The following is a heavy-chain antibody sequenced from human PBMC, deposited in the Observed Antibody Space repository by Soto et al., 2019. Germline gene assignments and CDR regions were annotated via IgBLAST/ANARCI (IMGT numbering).Heavy chain of an antibody. CDR3: AKARFTGLGDS. J-gene: IGHJ4*02. V-gene: IGHV3-23*01. D-gene: IGHD2-8*02. CDR2: ITSSGGST. CDR1: GLTFSSYA. Sequence: EVQLLESGGGLLQPGGSLRLSCAASGLTFSSYAMTWVRQAPGKGLEWVSVITSSGGSTYYADSVKGRFTISRDNSKNALYLQMNSVRVEDTAICYCAKARFTGLGDSWGQGTLVSGSS.